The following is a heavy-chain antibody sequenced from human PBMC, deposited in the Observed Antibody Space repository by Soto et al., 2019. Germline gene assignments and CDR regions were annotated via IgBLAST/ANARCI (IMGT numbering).Heavy chain of an antibody. Sequence: SETLSLTCTVSGGSISSYYWSWIRQPPGKGLEWIGYIYYSGGTNYNPSLKSRVTISVDTSKNQFSLKLSSVTAADTAVYYCARTLRRGYSGYENWFDPWGQGTLVTVSS. V-gene: IGHV4-59*01. CDR3: ARTLRRGYSGYENWFDP. CDR2: IYYSGGT. D-gene: IGHD5-12*01. J-gene: IGHJ5*02. CDR1: GGSISSYY.